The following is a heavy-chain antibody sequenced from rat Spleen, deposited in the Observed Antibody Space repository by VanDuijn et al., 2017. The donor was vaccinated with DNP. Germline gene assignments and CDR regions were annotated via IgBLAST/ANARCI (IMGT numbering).Heavy chain of an antibody. V-gene: IGHV3-1*01. J-gene: IGHJ2*01. CDR1: GYSITSNY. Sequence: EVQLQESGSGLVKPSQSLSLTCSVTGYSITSNYWGWIRQFPGNKMEYIGHISYSGRTDYNPSLKSRISITRDTSRNHFFLHLNSVTTGDTATYYCARWTRYFDYWGQGVMVTVSS. CDR2: ISYSGRT. D-gene: IGHD1-7*01. CDR3: ARWTRYFDY.